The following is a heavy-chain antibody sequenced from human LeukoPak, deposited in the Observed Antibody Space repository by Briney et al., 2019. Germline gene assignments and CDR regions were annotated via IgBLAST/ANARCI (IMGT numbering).Heavy chain of an antibody. CDR2: FDPDDGET. J-gene: IGHJ4*02. CDR3: ATGTSGSYYVGIVRPIDY. D-gene: IGHD1-26*01. CDR1: GYTLTELP. Sequence: GASVKVSCKVSGYTLTELPIHWVRQAPGKGLEWTGGFDPDDGETVYAQMFQGRVTMTEDTSSDTASMELSSLRSEDTAVYYCATGTSGSYYVGIVRPIDYWGQGTLVTVSS. V-gene: IGHV1-24*01.